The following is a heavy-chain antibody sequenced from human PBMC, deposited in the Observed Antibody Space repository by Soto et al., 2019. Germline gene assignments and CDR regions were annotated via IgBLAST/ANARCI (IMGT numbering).Heavy chain of an antibody. Sequence: QVQLAQSGAEVRSPGSSVKVSCRASGGSFSDSAFSWLRQAPGQGLEWVGGIIPMFAATKYAQAFQGRVTITANASTRTVYLALSSLPSYDSAVYFCARGGIVAVPAALSSYDDYTHYRFDSWGQGTLVSVS. V-gene: IGHV1-69*01. D-gene: IGHD4-4*01. CDR2: IIPMFAAT. CDR3: ARGGIVAVPAALSSYDDYTHYRFDS. CDR1: GGSFSDSA. J-gene: IGHJ4*02.